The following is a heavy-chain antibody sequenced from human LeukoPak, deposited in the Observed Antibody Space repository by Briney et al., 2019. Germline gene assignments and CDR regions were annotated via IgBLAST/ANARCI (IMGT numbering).Heavy chain of an antibody. J-gene: IGHJ6*02. Sequence: PSETLSLTCTVSGGSISSSSYYWGWIRQPPGKGLEWIGSIYYSGSTYYNPSLKSRVTISVDTSKNQFSLKLSSVTAADTAVYYCAREKKQQLPTGGYYYYGMDVWGQGTTVTVSS. D-gene: IGHD6-13*01. CDR2: IYYSGST. V-gene: IGHV4-39*07. CDR1: GGSISSSSYY. CDR3: AREKKQQLPTGGYYYYGMDV.